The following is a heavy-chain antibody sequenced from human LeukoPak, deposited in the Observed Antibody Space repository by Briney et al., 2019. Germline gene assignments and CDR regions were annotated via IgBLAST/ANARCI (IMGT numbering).Heavy chain of an antibody. D-gene: IGHD3-22*01. J-gene: IGHJ4*02. Sequence: ASVKVSYKASGGTFSSYAISWVRQAPGQGLEWMGRIIPIFGTANYAQKFQGRVTITTDESTSTAYIELSSLRSEDTAVYYCARDRAPYYYDSSGFSTDYWGQGTLVTVSS. CDR3: ARDRAPYYYDSSGFSTDY. V-gene: IGHV1-69*05. CDR1: GGTFSSYA. CDR2: IIPIFGTA.